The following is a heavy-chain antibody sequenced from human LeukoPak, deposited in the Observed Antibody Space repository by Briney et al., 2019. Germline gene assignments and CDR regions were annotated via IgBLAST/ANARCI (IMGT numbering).Heavy chain of an antibody. J-gene: IGHJ5*02. V-gene: IGHV4-59*01. D-gene: IGHD6-13*01. CDR3: ARGKRIAAAGGFDP. Sequence: SETLSLTCTVSGGSISSYYWSWIRQPPGKGLEWIGYIYHSGSTNYNPSLKSRVTISVDTSKNQFSLKLSSVTAADTAVYYCARGKRIAAAGGFDPWGQGTLVTVSS. CDR2: IYHSGST. CDR1: GGSISSYY.